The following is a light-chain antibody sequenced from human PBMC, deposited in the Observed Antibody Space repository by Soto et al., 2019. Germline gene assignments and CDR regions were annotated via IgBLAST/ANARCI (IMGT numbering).Light chain of an antibody. V-gene: IGLV1-44*01. Sequence: QSVLTQPPSASGTPGQRVTISCSGSSSNIGSETVNWYQHLPGTAPKLLIYVNNQRPSGVPDRFSGSKSGTSASLAISGLQSEDKADYFCAAWDDSLKRVVFGGGTKLTVL. CDR1: SSNIGSET. CDR2: VNN. CDR3: AAWDDSLKRVV. J-gene: IGLJ2*01.